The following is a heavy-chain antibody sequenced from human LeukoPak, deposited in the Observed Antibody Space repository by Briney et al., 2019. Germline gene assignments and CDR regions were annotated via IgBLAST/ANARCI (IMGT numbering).Heavy chain of an antibody. D-gene: IGHD1-14*01. CDR3: ARGVEPLAANTLAY. CDR2: ISGDGSRT. J-gene: IGHJ4*02. V-gene: IGHV3-23*01. Sequence: GGSLRLSCAASGFTFSNYAMSWVRQAPGKGLEWASSISGDGSRTYYTDSVKGRFTISRDNSKNTLYLEMNSLSPDDTAVYYCARGVEPLAANTLAYWGQGTLVTVSS. CDR1: GFTFSNYA.